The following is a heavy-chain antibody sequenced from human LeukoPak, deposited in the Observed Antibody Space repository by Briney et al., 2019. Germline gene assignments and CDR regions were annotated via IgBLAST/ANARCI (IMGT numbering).Heavy chain of an antibody. Sequence: GGSLRLSCAASGFPFSVYYMSWIRQAPGRGLEWISYMTNSGDTIYYADSVKGRFTISRDSSKNTLFLHMNTLRAEDTAIYYCAKDRTVGASYWYFDLWGRGTLVTVSS. V-gene: IGHV3-11*01. CDR3: AKDRTVGASYWYFDL. CDR1: GFPFSVYY. D-gene: IGHD1-26*01. J-gene: IGHJ2*01. CDR2: MTNSGDTI.